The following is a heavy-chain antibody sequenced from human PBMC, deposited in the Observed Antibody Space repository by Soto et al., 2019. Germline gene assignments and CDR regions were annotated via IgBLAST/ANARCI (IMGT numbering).Heavy chain of an antibody. CDR3: AHRRWAAMAPYFDY. CDR1: GFSLSTSGVG. D-gene: IGHD5-18*01. J-gene: IGHJ4*02. V-gene: IGHV2-5*02. CDR2: IYWDDDK. Sequence: SGPTLVNLTQTLTLTCTFSGFSLSTSGVGVGWIRQPPGKALEWLALIYWDDDKRYSPSLKSRLTITKDTSKNQVVLTMTNMDPVDTATYYCAHRRWAAMAPYFDYWGQGTLVTVSS.